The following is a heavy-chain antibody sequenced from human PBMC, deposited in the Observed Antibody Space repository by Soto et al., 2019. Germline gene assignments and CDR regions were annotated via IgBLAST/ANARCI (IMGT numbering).Heavy chain of an antibody. CDR3: ARYDSSGYYWPYYYYGMDV. J-gene: IGHJ6*02. V-gene: IGHV3-7*01. D-gene: IGHD3-22*01. CDR2: IKQDGSEK. Sequence: RGSLRLSYAASGFTFSSYWMSWVRQAPGKGLEWVANIKQDGSEKYYVDSVKGRFTISRDNAKNSLYLQMNSLRAEDTAVYYCARYDSSGYYWPYYYYGMDVWGQGTTVTVSS. CDR1: GFTFSSYW.